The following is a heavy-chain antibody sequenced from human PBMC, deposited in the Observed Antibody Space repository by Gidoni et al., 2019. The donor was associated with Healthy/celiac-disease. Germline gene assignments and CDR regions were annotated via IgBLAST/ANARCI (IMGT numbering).Heavy chain of an antibody. V-gene: IGHV3-53*01. CDR3: ARAWSSSTGDY. J-gene: IGHJ4*02. Sequence: EVQLVESGGGLIQPGGSLRLSCAASGFTVSSNYMSWVRQAPGKGLQWVSVIYSGGSTYYADSVKGRFTISRDNSKNTLYLQMNSRRAEDTAVYYCARAWSSSTGDYWGQGTLVTVSS. CDR1: GFTVSSNY. CDR2: IYSGGST. D-gene: IGHD6-6*01.